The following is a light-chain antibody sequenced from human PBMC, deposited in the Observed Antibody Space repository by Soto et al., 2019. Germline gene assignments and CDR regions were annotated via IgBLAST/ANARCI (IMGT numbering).Light chain of an antibody. CDR2: DAS. CDR3: QQYNNWPQT. V-gene: IGKV3-15*01. CDR1: QSVSSSY. Sequence: EIVLTQSPGTLSLSPGERATLSCRASQSVSSSYLAWYQQKPGQAPRLLIHDASTRATGIPARFSGSGSGTEFTLTISSLQSEDSAVYYCQQYNNWPQTFGQGTKVDIK. J-gene: IGKJ1*01.